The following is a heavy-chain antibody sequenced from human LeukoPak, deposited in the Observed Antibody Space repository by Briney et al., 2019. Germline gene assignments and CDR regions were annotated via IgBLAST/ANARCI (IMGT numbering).Heavy chain of an antibody. CDR3: ARSGNTGRNWYFDL. CDR1: GYTFTSYG. Sequence: ASVKVSCKASGYTFTSYGIIWVRHAPGQGLEWRGWISAYNGNTNYAQKLQGTVTMTTDTSTSTIYMELRSLTSDATAVYYCARSGNTGRNWYFDLWGRGTLVTVSS. J-gene: IGHJ2*01. D-gene: IGHD3-10*01. CDR2: ISAYNGNT. V-gene: IGHV1-18*01.